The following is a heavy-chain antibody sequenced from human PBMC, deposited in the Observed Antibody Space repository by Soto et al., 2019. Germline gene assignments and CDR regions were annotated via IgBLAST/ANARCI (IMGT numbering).Heavy chain of an antibody. Sequence: GGSLRLSCAASGFTVSSNYMSWVRQAPGKGLEWVSVIYSGGSTYYADSVKGRFTISRDNSKNTLYLQMNSLRAEDTAVYYCARARRRAGTTGINWFDPWGQGTLVTVSS. D-gene: IGHD1-1*01. J-gene: IGHJ5*02. CDR2: IYSGGST. CDR1: GFTVSSNY. CDR3: ARARRRAGTTGINWFDP. V-gene: IGHV3-66*01.